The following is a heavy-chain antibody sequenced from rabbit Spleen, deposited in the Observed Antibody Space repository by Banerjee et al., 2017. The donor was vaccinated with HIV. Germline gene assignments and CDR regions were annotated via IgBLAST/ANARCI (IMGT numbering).Heavy chain of an antibody. CDR3: ARSGHVGGDYIWDL. J-gene: IGHJ3*01. CDR2: IDAGSSGFT. D-gene: IGHD1-1*01. Sequence: QEQLEESGGGLVKPEGSLTLTCKASGVSFNDKDVMCWVRQAPGKGLEWIACIDAGSSGFTYFASWAKGRFTCSKTSSTTATLQMTRLTVADTATYFCARSGHVGGDYIWDLWGQGTLVTVS. CDR1: GVSFNDKDV. V-gene: IGHV1S45*01.